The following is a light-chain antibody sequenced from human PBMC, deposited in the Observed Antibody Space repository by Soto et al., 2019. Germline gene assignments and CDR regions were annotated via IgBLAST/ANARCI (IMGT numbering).Light chain of an antibody. J-gene: IGKJ4*01. CDR3: QQYGNSIT. CDR1: QSFSSSF. V-gene: IGKV3-20*01. CDR2: GAS. Sequence: IVLTQSPGTLSLSPGERATLSCRATQSFSSSFLAWYQQRPGQAPRLLIFGASNRATGIPDRFSGSGSGTDFSLTISRLEPEDCAVYYCQQYGNSITFGGGTKVEIK.